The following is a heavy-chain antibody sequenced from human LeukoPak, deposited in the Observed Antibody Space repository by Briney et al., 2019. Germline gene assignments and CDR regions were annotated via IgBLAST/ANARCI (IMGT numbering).Heavy chain of an antibody. J-gene: IGHJ4*02. CDR3: ARSEPTRASALRIYFDY. CDR1: GYTFTSYY. D-gene: IGHD4-17*01. V-gene: IGHV1-46*01. Sequence: GASVKVSCKASGYTFTSYYMHWVRQAPGQGLEWMGIINPSGGSTSYAQKFQGRVTMTRDTSTSTVYMELSSLRSEDTAVYYCARSEPTRASALRIYFDYWGQGTLVTVSS. CDR2: INPSGGST.